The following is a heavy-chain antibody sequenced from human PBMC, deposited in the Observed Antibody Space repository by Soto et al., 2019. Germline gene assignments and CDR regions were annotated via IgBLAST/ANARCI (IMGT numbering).Heavy chain of an antibody. CDR2: MSPHNVNT. CDR3: AREGEIESGGDYYYYVMDV. CDR1: GYTFTDYY. Sequence: APVKASCKASGYTFTDYYITWVRQAHGQGLEWMGAMSPHNVNTNFAQKFQGRVTLTTDTSTNTAYMELRSLRSDDTAVYYCAREGEIESGGDYYYYVMDVWGKGTTVTVSS. D-gene: IGHD6-19*01. J-gene: IGHJ6*04. V-gene: IGHV1-18*04.